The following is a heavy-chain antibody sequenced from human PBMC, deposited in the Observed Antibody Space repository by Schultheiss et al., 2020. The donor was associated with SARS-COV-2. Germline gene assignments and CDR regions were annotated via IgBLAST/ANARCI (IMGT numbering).Heavy chain of an antibody. CDR2: IYYDGSNK. D-gene: IGHD2-15*01. Sequence: GGSLRLSCAASEFTFSTYGMHWVRQAPGKGLEWVAVIYYDGSNKYYADSVKGRFTISRDNSRNTLYLQMNSLRAEDTAVYYCAREGVVGAVTGLDVWGQGTTVTVSS. CDR1: EFTFSTYG. V-gene: IGHV3-30*03. J-gene: IGHJ6*02. CDR3: AREGVVGAVTGLDV.